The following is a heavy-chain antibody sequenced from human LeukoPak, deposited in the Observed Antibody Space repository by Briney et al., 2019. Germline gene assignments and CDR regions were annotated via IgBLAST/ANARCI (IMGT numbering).Heavy chain of an antibody. V-gene: IGHV4-59*01. D-gene: IGHD2-2*01. CDR1: GGSINSYY. J-gene: IGHJ4*02. CDR3: ARGKYQLPSFYFDY. Sequence: PSETLSLTCTVSGGSINSYYWSWIRQPPGKGLEWVGYIYYSGSTNYNPSLKSRVTISVDTSKNQFSLKLSSVTAADTAVYYCARGKYQLPSFYFDYWGQGTLVTVSS. CDR2: IYYSGST.